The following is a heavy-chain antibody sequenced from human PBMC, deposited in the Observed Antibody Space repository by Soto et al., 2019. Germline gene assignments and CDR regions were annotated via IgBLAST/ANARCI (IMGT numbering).Heavy chain of an antibody. Sequence: GASVKVSCKASGYTFTGYYMHWVRQAPGQGLEWMGWINPNSGGTNYAQKFQGRVTMTRDTSISTAYMELSRLRSDDTAVYYCARDLITIFGVVIYTPYGMDVWGQGTTVTVS. J-gene: IGHJ6*02. D-gene: IGHD3-3*01. CDR1: GYTFTGYY. V-gene: IGHV1-2*02. CDR2: INPNSGGT. CDR3: ARDLITIFGVVIYTPYGMDV.